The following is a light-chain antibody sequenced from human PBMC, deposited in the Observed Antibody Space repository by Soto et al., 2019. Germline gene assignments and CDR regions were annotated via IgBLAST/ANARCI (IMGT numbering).Light chain of an antibody. CDR3: GTWDNSLTTYV. CDR2: DNY. Sequence: QSVLAQPPSVSAAPGQTITISCSGSSSDMGRAFVSWYQQLPAAAPKLLIYDNYKRPSGIPGRFSGSKSGTSATLDITGLQIGDEADYYCGTWDNSLTTYVFGSGTKVT. J-gene: IGLJ1*01. V-gene: IGLV1-51*01. CDR1: SSDMGRAF.